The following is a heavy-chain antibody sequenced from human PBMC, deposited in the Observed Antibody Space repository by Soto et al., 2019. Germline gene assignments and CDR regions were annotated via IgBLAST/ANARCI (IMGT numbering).Heavy chain of an antibody. CDR3: ARTPILTASFGLDY. V-gene: IGHV1-18*04. Sequence: GASVKVSCKASGYTFTSYGITWVRQAPGQGLEWMGWISACNGNTNYAQKLQGRVTMTTDTSTRTAYMELRSLRSDDTAMYYCARTPILTASFGLDYWGQGTLVTVSS. J-gene: IGHJ4*02. CDR1: GYTFTSYG. D-gene: IGHD3-9*01. CDR2: ISACNGNT.